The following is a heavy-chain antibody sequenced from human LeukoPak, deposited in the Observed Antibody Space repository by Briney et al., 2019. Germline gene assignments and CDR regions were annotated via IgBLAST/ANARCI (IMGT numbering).Heavy chain of an antibody. J-gene: IGHJ6*02. CDR3: ARPNNIPYDFWTRIAPTRYYYGMDV. CDR1: GGTFSSYA. CDR2: IIPIFGTA. D-gene: IGHD3-3*01. Sequence: GASVKASCKASGGTFSSYAISWVRQAPGQGLEWMGGIIPIFGTANYAQKFQGRVTITADESTSTAYMELSSLRSEDTAVYYCARPNNIPYDFWTRIAPTRYYYGMDVWGQGTTVTVSS. V-gene: IGHV1-69*13.